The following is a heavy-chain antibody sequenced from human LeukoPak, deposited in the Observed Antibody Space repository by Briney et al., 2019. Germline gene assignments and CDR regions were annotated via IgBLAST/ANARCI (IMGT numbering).Heavy chain of an antibody. Sequence: TSVKVSCKASGYTFTGYYMHWVRQAPGQGLEWMGWINPNSGGTNYAQKFQGRVTMTRDTSISTAYMELSRLRSDDTAVYYCARDSSSGYYWSHFDYWGQGTLVTVSS. CDR2: INPNSGGT. J-gene: IGHJ4*02. D-gene: IGHD3-22*01. CDR1: GYTFTGYY. V-gene: IGHV1-2*02. CDR3: ARDSSSGYYWSHFDY.